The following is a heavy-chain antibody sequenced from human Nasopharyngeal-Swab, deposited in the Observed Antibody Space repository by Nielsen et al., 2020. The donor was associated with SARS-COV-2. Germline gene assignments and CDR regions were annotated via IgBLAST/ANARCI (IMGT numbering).Heavy chain of an antibody. CDR1: GYTFTSYA. CDR2: INTNNGHP. CDR3: ARGGYYDSSGKVDY. D-gene: IGHD3-22*01. J-gene: IGHJ4*02. V-gene: IGHV7-4-1*02. Sequence: ASVKVTCKASGYTFTSYAMNWVRQAPGHGLEWMGWINTNNGHPTYAQGFTGRFVFSLDNSVSTAYLQISSLKAEDTALYYCARGGYYDSSGKVDYWGQGTLVTVSS.